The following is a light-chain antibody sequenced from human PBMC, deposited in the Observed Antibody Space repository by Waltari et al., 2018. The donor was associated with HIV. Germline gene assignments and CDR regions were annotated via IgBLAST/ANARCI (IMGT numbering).Light chain of an antibody. CDR2: TNN. V-gene: IGLV1-44*01. CDR1: SSNLGTKT. J-gene: IGLJ3*02. Sequence: QSVLTQPPSASGTPGQRVTISCSGSSSNLGTKTVSWYRQLPGTAPKLLIHTNNQRPSGVPDRFSGSKSGASASLAISGLQSEDEADYYCAAWDDSLKGWVFGGGTTLAVL. CDR3: AAWDDSLKGWV.